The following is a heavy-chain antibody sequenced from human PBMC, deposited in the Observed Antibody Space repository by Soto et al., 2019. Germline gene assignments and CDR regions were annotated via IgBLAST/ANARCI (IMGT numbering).Heavy chain of an antibody. V-gene: IGHV4-59*02. J-gene: IGHJ4*02. D-gene: IGHD3-16*01. CDR1: GHAVSDSS. Sequence: SETLSLTCTVSGHAVSDSSCSWIRLSPGKRPEWIGSTSFRETTRYNPSLKSRVTISVDTSKNQFSLKLSSVTAADTAVYYCARTWGSTNDYWGRGTLVTVSS. CDR3: ARTWGSTNDY. CDR2: TSFRETT.